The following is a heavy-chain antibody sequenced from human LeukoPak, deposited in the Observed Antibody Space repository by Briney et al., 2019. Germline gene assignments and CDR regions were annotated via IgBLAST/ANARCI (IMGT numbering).Heavy chain of an antibody. CDR1: GFTFSSYS. CDR3: ARGNTIAVAGTFDY. V-gene: IGHV3-21*01. Sequence: RXSXAASGFTFSSYSMNWVRQAPGKXLEXXXSISSSSSYIYYADSVKGRFTISRDNAKNSLYLQMNSLRAEDTAVYYCARGNTIAVAGTFDYWGQGTLVTVSS. J-gene: IGHJ4*02. CDR2: ISSSSSYI. D-gene: IGHD6-19*01.